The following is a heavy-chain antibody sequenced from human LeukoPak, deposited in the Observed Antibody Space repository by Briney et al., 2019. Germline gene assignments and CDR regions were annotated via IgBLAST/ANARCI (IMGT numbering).Heavy chain of an antibody. V-gene: IGHV3-23*01. D-gene: IGHD3-9*01. CDR3: AKGQFLVIGAEYFQH. CDR2: ISGSGGST. J-gene: IGHJ1*01. CDR1: GFTFSNAW. Sequence: QTGGSLRLSCAASGFTFSNAWMSWVRQAPGKGLEWVSAISGSGGSTYYADSVKGRFTISRDNSKNTLYLQMNSLRAEDTAVYYCAKGQFLVIGAEYFQHWGQGTLVTVSS.